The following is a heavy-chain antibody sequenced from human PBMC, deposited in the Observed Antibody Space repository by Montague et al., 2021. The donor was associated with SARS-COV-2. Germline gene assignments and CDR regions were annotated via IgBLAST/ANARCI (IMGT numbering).Heavy chain of an antibody. CDR3: ARPLNLYYYGSGCYSSWFDP. Sequence: SETLSLTCTVSGGSISSSSYYWGWIRQPPGKGLEWIGSIYYSGSTYYNPSLKSRVTISVDTSKNQFSLKLSSVTAADTAVYYCARPLNLYYYGSGCYSSWFDPWGQGTLVTVSS. CDR2: IYYSGST. D-gene: IGHD3-10*01. J-gene: IGHJ5*02. CDR1: GGSISSSSYY. V-gene: IGHV4-39*01.